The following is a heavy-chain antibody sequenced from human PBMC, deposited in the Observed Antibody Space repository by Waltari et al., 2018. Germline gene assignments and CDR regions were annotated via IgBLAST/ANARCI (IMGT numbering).Heavy chain of an antibody. Sequence: VQLVESGGGLVLPGGSLGPSCEASGFSFSNYEMTWVRQAPGKGLEWLSYISPSSNTINYADSVKGRFSISRDNAKNSLFLQMNGLRAEDTAVYYCARWVLPIDYWGLGTLVTVSS. J-gene: IGHJ4*02. V-gene: IGHV3-48*03. D-gene: IGHD1-26*01. CDR2: ISPSSNTI. CDR1: GFSFSNYE. CDR3: ARWVLPIDY.